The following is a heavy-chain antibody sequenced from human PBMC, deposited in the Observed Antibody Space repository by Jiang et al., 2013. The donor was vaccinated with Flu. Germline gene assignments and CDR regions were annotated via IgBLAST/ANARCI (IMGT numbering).Heavy chain of an antibody. D-gene: IGHD2-15*01. CDR3: ARDAGDIVVVVAANYYYYGMDV. Sequence: SGAEVKKPGASVKVSCKASGYTFTSYDINWVRQATGQGLEWMGWMNPNSGNTGYAQKLQGRVTMTTDTSTSTAYMELRSLRSDDTAVYYCARDAGDIVVVVAANYYYYGMDVWGQGTTVTVSS. CDR1: GYTFTSYD. J-gene: IGHJ6*02. CDR2: MNPNSGNT. V-gene: IGHV1-8*01.